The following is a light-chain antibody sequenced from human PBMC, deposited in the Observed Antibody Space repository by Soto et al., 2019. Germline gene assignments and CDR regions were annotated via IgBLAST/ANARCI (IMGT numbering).Light chain of an antibody. CDR1: SSDVGGYNF. CDR2: DVS. V-gene: IGLV2-14*01. J-gene: IGLJ1*01. Sequence: QSALTQPASVSGSPGQSITISCTGTSSDVGGYNFVSWYQQYPGKAPKLMIYDVSNRPSGASNRFSGSKSGNTASLTISGLQAEDAADYYCSSYTSSSTLYVFGTGTKLTVL. CDR3: SSYTSSSTLYV.